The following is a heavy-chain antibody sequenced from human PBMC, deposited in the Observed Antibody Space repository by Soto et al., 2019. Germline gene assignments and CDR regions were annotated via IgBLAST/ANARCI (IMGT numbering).Heavy chain of an antibody. CDR1: GYTFTSYG. CDR2: IGAYNGDTNYNT. J-gene: IGHJ3*01. CDR3: ARDWGLVGPSGV. Sequence: ASVKVSCKASGYTFTSYGISWVRQAPGQGLEWMGWIGAYNGDTNYNTNYAQKFRGRVNMTTDSSTNTAYMELRSLIFDDTALYFCARDWGLVGPSGVWGQGTMVTVSS. V-gene: IGHV1-18*01. D-gene: IGHD2-2*01.